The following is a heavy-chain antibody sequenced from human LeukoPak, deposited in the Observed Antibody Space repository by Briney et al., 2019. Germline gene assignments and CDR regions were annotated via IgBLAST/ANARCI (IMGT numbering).Heavy chain of an antibody. Sequence: PSETLSLTCTVSGGSISSGGYYWSWIRQHPGKGLEWIGYIYYSGSTYYNPSLNSRVTISVDTSKNQFSLKLSSVTAADTAVYYCARGRLYYDILTGYYTVWWFDPWGQGTLVTVSS. CDR3: ARGRLYYDILTGYYTVWWFDP. J-gene: IGHJ5*02. V-gene: IGHV4-31*03. CDR1: GGSISSGGYY. CDR2: IYYSGST. D-gene: IGHD3-9*01.